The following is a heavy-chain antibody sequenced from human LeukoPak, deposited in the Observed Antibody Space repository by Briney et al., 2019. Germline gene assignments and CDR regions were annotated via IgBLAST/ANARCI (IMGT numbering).Heavy chain of an antibody. CDR3: AKDYYVFWSGYSVSHFDY. Sequence: GRSLRLSCAASGFTFSSSGMHWVRQAPGKGLEWVAVISSDGSNKYYADSVKGRFSISRDNSKNTLYLQMNSLRAEDTAVYYCAKDYYVFWSGYSVSHFDYWGQGTLVTVSS. CDR2: ISSDGSNK. J-gene: IGHJ4*02. CDR1: GFTFSSSG. V-gene: IGHV3-30*18. D-gene: IGHD3-3*01.